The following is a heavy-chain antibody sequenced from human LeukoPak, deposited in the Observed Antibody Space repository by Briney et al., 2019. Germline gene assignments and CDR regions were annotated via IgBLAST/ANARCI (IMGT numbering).Heavy chain of an antibody. D-gene: IGHD2-2*01. CDR1: GYTFNLFG. Sequence: GASVKVSCKASGYTFNLFGFSWVRQVPGQGLEWVGWISGYNGDTNYAQNFQDRVTMTTDTSRSTAYMELRSLTSDDTAIYFRARDRDIVAVRRTRLDYWGQGTLVIVSS. J-gene: IGHJ4*02. CDR2: ISGYNGDT. V-gene: IGHV1-18*01. CDR3: ARDRDIVAVRRTRLDY.